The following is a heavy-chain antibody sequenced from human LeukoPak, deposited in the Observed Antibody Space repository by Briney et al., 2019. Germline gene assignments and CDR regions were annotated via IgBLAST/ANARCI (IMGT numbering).Heavy chain of an antibody. D-gene: IGHD3-10*01. V-gene: IGHV3-23*01. CDR1: GFTFSSYA. Sequence: GGSLRLSCAASGFTFSSYAMSWVLQAPGKGLEWVSAISGSGGSTYYADSVKGRFTISRDNSKNTLYLQMNSLRAEDTAVYYCAKDQGYYGSGSPFDYWGQGTLVTVSS. CDR3: AKDQGYYGSGSPFDY. J-gene: IGHJ4*02. CDR2: ISGSGGST.